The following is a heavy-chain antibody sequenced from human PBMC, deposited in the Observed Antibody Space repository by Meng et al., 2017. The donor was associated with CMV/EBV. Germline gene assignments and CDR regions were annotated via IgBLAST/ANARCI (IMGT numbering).Heavy chain of an antibody. J-gene: IGHJ4*02. Sequence: FSSYGLHWVRQAPGKGLESVAVISYDGSNKYHADSVKGRFTISRDNSKNTLYLQMNSLRTEDTAVYYCAKDPLPLRLGELSLYYDYWGQGTLVTVSS. D-gene: IGHD3-16*02. CDR2: ISYDGSNK. CDR1: FSSYG. CDR3: AKDPLPLRLGELSLYYDY. V-gene: IGHV3-30*18.